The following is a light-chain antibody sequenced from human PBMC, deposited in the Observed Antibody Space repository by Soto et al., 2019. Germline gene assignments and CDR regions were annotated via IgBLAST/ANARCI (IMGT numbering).Light chain of an antibody. CDR1: SSDVGGYNF. Sequence: QSALTQPPSASGSPGQSVTISCTGTSSDVGGYNFVSWYQQHPGKAPKLIIYEVTKRPSGVPNRFSGPKSGNTASLTVSGLQNDDEADYYCTSKRGSNNLVFGGGTKLTVL. CDR2: EVT. J-gene: IGLJ3*02. V-gene: IGLV2-8*01. CDR3: TSKRGSNNLV.